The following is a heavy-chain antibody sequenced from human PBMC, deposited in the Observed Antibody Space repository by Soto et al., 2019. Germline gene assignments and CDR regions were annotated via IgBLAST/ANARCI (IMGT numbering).Heavy chain of an antibody. D-gene: IGHD3-22*01. J-gene: IGHJ5*02. CDR3: ASRVGGYTDSSGYFIETYYYET. CDR2: IYYSGST. CDR1: GGSISSGDYY. Sequence: SLTCTVSGGSISSGDYYWSWIRQPPGKGLEWIGYIYYSGSTYYNPSLKSRVAISGDTSKNHFSLIVNSVTAADTAVYYCASRVGGYTDSSGYFIETYYYETWGQGTLVTVSS. V-gene: IGHV4-30-4*01.